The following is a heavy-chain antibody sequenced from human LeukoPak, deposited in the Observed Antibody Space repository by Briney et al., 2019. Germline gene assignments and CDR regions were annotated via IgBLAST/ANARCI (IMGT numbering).Heavy chain of an antibody. D-gene: IGHD1-26*01. V-gene: IGHV1-46*01. CDR1: GYTFTSYY. CDR3: ARVRYQWELADY. Sequence: ASVKVSCKASGYTFTSYYMHWVRQAPGLGLEWMGIINPSGGSTSYAQKFQGRVTMTRDTSTSTVYMELSSLRSEDTAVYYCARVRYQWELADYWGQGTLVTVSS. CDR2: INPSGGST. J-gene: IGHJ4*02.